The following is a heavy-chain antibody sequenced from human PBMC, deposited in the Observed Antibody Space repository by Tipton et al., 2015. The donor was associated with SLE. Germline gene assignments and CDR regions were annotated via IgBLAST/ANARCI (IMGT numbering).Heavy chain of an antibody. CDR1: GDSISSYY. CDR2: IYYSGST. D-gene: IGHD3-10*01. Sequence: TLSLTCTVSGDSISSYYWSWIRQPPGKGLEWIGYIYYSGSTNYNPSLKSRVTISVDTSKNQFSLKLSSVTVADTAVYYCARVGQLLWFGDLWGRGTLVTVSS. J-gene: IGHJ2*01. V-gene: IGHV4-59*12. CDR3: ARVGQLLWFGDL.